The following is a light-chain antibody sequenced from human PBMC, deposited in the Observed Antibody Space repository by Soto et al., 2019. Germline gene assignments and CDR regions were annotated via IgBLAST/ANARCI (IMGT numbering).Light chain of an antibody. CDR1: QSVDRK. CDR3: QQYTKWPKT. Sequence: EIVLTQSPGTLSLSPGERATLSCIASQSVDRKLVWYQQRPGQAPRLLIYGASTRATGIPDRFSGSGSGTEFTLTISSLQSEDFAVYYCQQYTKWPKTFGQGTKVDIK. J-gene: IGKJ1*01. V-gene: IGKV3D-15*01. CDR2: GAS.